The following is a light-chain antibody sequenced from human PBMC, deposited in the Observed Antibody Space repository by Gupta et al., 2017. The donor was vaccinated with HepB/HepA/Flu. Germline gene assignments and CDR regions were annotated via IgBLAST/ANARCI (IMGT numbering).Light chain of an antibody. Sequence: DIVMTQSPDSLAVSLGERATINCKSSQSVLYSSNNKNYLAWYQQRPGQPPKLLIYWASTRESGVPDRFSGSGSGTDFTLTINSLQADDVAVYYCQQYDRTPYTFGRGTKLEIK. J-gene: IGKJ2*01. CDR1: QSVLYSSNNKNY. CDR2: WAS. V-gene: IGKV4-1*01. CDR3: QQYDRTPYT.